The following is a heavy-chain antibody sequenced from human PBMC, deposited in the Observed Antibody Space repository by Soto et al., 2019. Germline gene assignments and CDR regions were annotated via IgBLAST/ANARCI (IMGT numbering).Heavy chain of an antibody. J-gene: IGHJ3*02. CDR3: AKDGWSQYSSGWYFVAFDI. Sequence: PGGSLRLSCAASGFTFSSYGMHWVRQAPGKGLEWVAVISYDGSNKYYADSVKGRFTISRDNSKNTLYLQMNSLRAEDTAVYYCAKDGWSQYSSGWYFVAFDIWGQGTMVTVSS. V-gene: IGHV3-30*18. D-gene: IGHD6-19*01. CDR1: GFTFSSYG. CDR2: ISYDGSNK.